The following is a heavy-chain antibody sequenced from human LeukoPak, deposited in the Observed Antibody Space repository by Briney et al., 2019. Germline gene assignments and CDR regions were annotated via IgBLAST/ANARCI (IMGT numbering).Heavy chain of an antibody. CDR2: IRSSDSTT. J-gene: IGHJ4*02. CDR3: TKRVKYGGTWDHFAD. CDR1: GFSFSRYG. Sequence: GGSLRLSCAASGFSFSRYGMKWVRQAPGKGLEWLSYIRSSDSTTYYADSVKGRFTISRDNSKSTLILQMNSLRVEDTALYYCTKRVKYGGTWDHFADWGQGTLVTVSS. V-gene: IGHV3-48*01. D-gene: IGHD1-26*01.